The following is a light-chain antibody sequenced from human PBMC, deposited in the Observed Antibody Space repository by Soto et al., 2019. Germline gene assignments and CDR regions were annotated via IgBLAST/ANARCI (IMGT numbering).Light chain of an antibody. CDR3: QQSYSALIT. Sequence: DIQKTQSPSSLSASVGDRVTISCRARQNIGNFLNWYQHKPGKAPNLLIYSASNLETGVPSRFSGSGSGTDFSLTISSLQPDDFAIYYCQQSYSALITFGQGTRLEIK. CDR2: SAS. J-gene: IGKJ5*01. CDR1: QNIGNF. V-gene: IGKV1-39*01.